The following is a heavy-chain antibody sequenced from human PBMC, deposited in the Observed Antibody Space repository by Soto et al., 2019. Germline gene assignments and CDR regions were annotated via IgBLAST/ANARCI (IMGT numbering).Heavy chain of an antibody. CDR1: GGTFSSYA. CDR3: ARGRRFLEWLSSYYYYGMDV. CDR2: IIPIFGTA. J-gene: IGHJ6*02. D-gene: IGHD3-3*01. Sequence: QVQLVQSGAEVKKPGSSVKVSCKASGGTFSSYAISWVRQAPGQGLEWMGGIIPIFGTANYAQKFQGRVTITADESXXTXYXXLSSLRSEDTAVYYCARGRRFLEWLSSYYYYGMDVWGQGTTVTVSS. V-gene: IGHV1-69*12.